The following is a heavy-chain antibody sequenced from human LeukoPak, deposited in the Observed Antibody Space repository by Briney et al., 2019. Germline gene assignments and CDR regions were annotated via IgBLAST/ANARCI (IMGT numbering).Heavy chain of an antibody. J-gene: IGHJ4*02. Sequence: GGSLRLSCAASGFTFSSYAMSWVRQAPGKGPEWVSAISGSGGSTYYADSVKGRFTTSRDNSKNTLYLQMNSLRAEDTAVYYCAKVPYDILTGYFFPDYWGQGTLVTVSS. V-gene: IGHV3-23*01. D-gene: IGHD3-9*01. CDR1: GFTFSSYA. CDR2: ISGSGGST. CDR3: AKVPYDILTGYFFPDY.